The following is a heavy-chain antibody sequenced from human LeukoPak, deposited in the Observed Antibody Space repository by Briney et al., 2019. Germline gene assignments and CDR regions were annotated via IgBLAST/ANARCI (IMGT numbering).Heavy chain of an antibody. CDR2: IRYDGSNE. J-gene: IGHJ4*02. CDR1: GFTFSSYG. V-gene: IGHV3-30*02. Sequence: GGSLRLSCAASGFTFSSYGMHWVRQAPGKGLEWVAFIRYDGSNEYYADSVKGRFTISRDNSKNTLYLQMNSLRAEDTAVYYCAKLGDSSGPRDYWGQGTLVTVSS. D-gene: IGHD3-22*01. CDR3: AKLGDSSGPRDY.